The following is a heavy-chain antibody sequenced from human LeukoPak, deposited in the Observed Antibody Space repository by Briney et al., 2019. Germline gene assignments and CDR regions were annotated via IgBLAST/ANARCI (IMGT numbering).Heavy chain of an antibody. Sequence: PGGSLRLSCAATGFTFSSYGMHWVRQAPGKGLEWVAVISYDGSNKYYADSVKGRFTISRDNSKNTLHLQMNSLRAEDTAVYYCAKDSGRKLRYFDWLGAFDIWGQGTMVTVSS. J-gene: IGHJ3*02. V-gene: IGHV3-30*18. CDR1: GFTFSSYG. CDR2: ISYDGSNK. D-gene: IGHD3-9*01. CDR3: AKDSGRKLRYFDWLGAFDI.